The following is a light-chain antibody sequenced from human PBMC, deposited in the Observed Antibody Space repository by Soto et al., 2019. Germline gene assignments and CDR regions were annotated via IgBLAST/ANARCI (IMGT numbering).Light chain of an antibody. CDR2: EVT. J-gene: IGLJ2*01. Sequence: QSVLTQPASVSASPGQSITISCTGTSSDVGAYNYVSWYQQHPGKAPKLVIFEVTNRPSGVSNRFSGSKSGNTASLTISGLQAEDEADYYCNSHTTSSTLVFGGGTKLTVL. V-gene: IGLV2-14*01. CDR1: SSDVGAYNY. CDR3: NSHTTSSTLV.